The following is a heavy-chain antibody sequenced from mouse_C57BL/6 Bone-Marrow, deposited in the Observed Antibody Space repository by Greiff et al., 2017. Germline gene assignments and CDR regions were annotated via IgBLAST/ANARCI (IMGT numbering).Heavy chain of an antibody. D-gene: IGHD1-1*01. J-gene: IGHJ4*01. CDR3: AVPPFSTTVVATCPYAMDY. CDR1: GFNIKDYY. Sequence: VQLQQSGAELVKPGASVKLSCTASGFNIKDYYMHWVKQRTEQGLEWIGRIDPEDGETKYAPKFQGKATITADTSSNTAYLQLSSLTSEDTAVYYCAVPPFSTTVVATCPYAMDYWGQGTSVTVSS. CDR2: IDPEDGET. V-gene: IGHV14-2*01.